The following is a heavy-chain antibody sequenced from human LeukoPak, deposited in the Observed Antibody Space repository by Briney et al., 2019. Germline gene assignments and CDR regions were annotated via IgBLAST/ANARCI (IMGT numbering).Heavy chain of an antibody. CDR1: GGSFSGYY. CDR2: INHSGST. CDR3: ARGLWFGEYYFDY. D-gene: IGHD3-10*01. J-gene: IGHJ4*02. V-gene: IGHV4-34*01. Sequence: SETLSLTCAVYGGSFSGYYWSWIRQPPGKGLEWIGEINHSGSTNYNPSLKSRVTISVDTSKNQFPLKLSSVTAADTAVYYCARGLWFGEYYFDYWGQGTLVTVSS.